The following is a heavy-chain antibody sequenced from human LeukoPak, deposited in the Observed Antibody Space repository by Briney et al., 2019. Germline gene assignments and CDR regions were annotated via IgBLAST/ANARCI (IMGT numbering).Heavy chain of an antibody. Sequence: PGGSLRLSCAASGFTFSSYAMSWVRQAPGKGLEWVSAISGSGGSTYYADSVKGRFTISRDNSKNTLYLQMNSLRSDDTALYYCARGAYSSSWYTKYYYFDYWGQGTLVTVSS. D-gene: IGHD6-13*01. CDR2: ISGSGGST. J-gene: IGHJ4*02. V-gene: IGHV3-23*01. CDR1: GFTFSSYA. CDR3: ARGAYSSSWYTKYYYFDY.